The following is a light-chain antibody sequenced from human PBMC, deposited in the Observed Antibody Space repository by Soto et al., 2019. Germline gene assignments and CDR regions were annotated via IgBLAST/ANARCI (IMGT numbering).Light chain of an antibody. CDR1: HSVSSN. CDR2: DAS. V-gene: IGKV3-15*01. J-gene: IGKJ1*01. CDR3: QQYNNWPKT. Sequence: EIVMTQSPAILSVSPGERATLSCRASHSVSSNLAWFQQKPGQAPRFLISDASTRATGVPARFSGSGSGTEFTLTISSLQSEDFAVYYCQQYNNWPKTFGQGTKVDIK.